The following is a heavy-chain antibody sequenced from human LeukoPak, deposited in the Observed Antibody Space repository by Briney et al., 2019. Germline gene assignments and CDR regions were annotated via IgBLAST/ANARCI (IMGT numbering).Heavy chain of an antibody. CDR1: GGSISSYY. CDR2: IYTSGST. CDR3: ARGQVVATIWYYSYYMDV. J-gene: IGHJ6*03. Sequence: SETLSLTCTVSGGSISSYYWSWIRQPAGKGLEWIGRIYTSGSTNYNPSLKSRVTMSVDTSKNQFSLKLSSVTAADTAVYYCARGQVVATIWYYSYYMDVWGKGTTVTVSS. D-gene: IGHD5-12*01. V-gene: IGHV4-4*07.